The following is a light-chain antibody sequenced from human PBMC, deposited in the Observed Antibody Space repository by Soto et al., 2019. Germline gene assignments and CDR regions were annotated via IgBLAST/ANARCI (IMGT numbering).Light chain of an antibody. CDR1: QSVSSSY. J-gene: IGKJ1*01. CDR2: GAS. Sequence: EIVLTQSPGTLSLSPVERATLSGMASQSVSSSYLAWYQQKPGQAPRLLIYGASSRATGIPDRFSGSGSGTDFTLTISRLEPEDFAVYYCQQYGNSPSWTFGQGTKVDIK. V-gene: IGKV3-20*01. CDR3: QQYGNSPSWT.